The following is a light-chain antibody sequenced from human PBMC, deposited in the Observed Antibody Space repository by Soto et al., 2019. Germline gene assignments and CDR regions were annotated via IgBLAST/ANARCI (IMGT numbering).Light chain of an antibody. CDR1: SSNIGRDY. Sequence: QLVLTQPPSASGTPGQRGTISCSGSSSNIGRDYVYWYQQLPGTAPKLLIYRNNQRPSGVPDRFSGSKSGTSASLAISGLRSEDEADYYCTAWDGSLSVWVFGGGTKVTVL. V-gene: IGLV1-47*01. CDR3: TAWDGSLSVWV. CDR2: RNN. J-gene: IGLJ3*02.